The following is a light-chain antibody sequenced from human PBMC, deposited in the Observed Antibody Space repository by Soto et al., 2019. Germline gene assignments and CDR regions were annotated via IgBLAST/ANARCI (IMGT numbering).Light chain of an antibody. CDR3: QQSYSTPWT. J-gene: IGKJ1*01. CDR1: QSISSY. CDR2: AAS. V-gene: IGKV1-39*01. Sequence: IQMTQSPSSLSASVGDRVTITCRASQSISSYLNWYQQKPGKAPKLLIYAASNLQSGVPSRFSGSGSGTDSTLTISSLQPEDFATYYCQQSYSTPWTFGQGTKV.